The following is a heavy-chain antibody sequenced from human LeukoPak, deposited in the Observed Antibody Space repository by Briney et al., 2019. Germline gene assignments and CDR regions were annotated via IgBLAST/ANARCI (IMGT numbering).Heavy chain of an antibody. CDR3: ANNRYYGFPYMDV. CDR1: GGSFSGYY. Sequence: SETLSLTCVVYGGSFSGYYWSWIRQPPGKGLEWIGYIYYSGSTNYNPSLKSRVTISVDTSKNQFSLKLSSVTAADTAVYYCANNRYYGFPYMDVWGQGTTVTVSS. J-gene: IGHJ6*02. V-gene: IGHV4-59*01. CDR2: IYYSGST. D-gene: IGHD3-3*01.